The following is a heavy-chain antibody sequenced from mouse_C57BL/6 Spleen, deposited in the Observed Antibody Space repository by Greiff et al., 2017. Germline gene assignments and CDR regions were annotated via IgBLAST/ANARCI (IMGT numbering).Heavy chain of an antibody. CDR2: LSDGGSYT. CDR3: ASSDY. CDR1: GFTFSSYA. V-gene: IGHV5-4*01. J-gene: IGHJ2*01. Sequence: EVQLVESGGGLVKPGWSLKLSCAASGFTFSSYAMSWVRQTPEKRLEWVATLSDGGSYTYYPDNVKGRFTITRDNAKNNLYLQMSHLKTEDTAMYYCASSDYWGQGTTLTVSS.